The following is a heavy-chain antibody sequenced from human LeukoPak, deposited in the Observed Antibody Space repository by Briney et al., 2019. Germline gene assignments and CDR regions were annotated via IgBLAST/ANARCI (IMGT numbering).Heavy chain of an antibody. CDR2: IKQDGSEK. Sequence: GGSLRLSCAASGFTFSSYWMSWVRQAPGKGLEWVANIKQDGSEKYYVSSVKGRFTIPRANATNSLYLQKHSPGAEDTAVYYCAKASYSKGDYWGQGVLVTVSS. CDR1: GFTFSSYW. J-gene: IGHJ4*02. CDR3: AKASYSKGDY. D-gene: IGHD5-18*01. V-gene: IGHV3-7*01.